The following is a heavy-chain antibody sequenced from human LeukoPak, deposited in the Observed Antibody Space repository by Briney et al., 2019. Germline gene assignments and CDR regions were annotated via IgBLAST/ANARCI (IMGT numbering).Heavy chain of an antibody. J-gene: IGHJ6*02. CDR1: GYTFTSYY. V-gene: IGHV1-46*01. Sequence: ASVKVSCKASGYTFTSYYMHWVRQAPGQGLEWMGIINPSGGSTSYAQKFQGRVTMTRDTSTSTVYMELSSLRSEDTAVYYCARNRKVVVAATRRYYYYYGMDVWGQGTTVTVSS. CDR2: INPSGGST. CDR3: ARNRKVVVAATRRYYYYYGMDV. D-gene: IGHD2-15*01.